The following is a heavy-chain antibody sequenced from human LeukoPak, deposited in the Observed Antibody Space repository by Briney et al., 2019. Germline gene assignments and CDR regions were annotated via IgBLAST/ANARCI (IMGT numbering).Heavy chain of an antibody. V-gene: IGHV3-48*04. J-gene: IGHJ3*02. CDR3: ASLERDQLLVGRAFDI. CDR2: ISSSSSTI. CDR1: GFTFSSYN. Sequence: GGSLRLSCAASGFTFSSYNMNWVRQAPGKGLEWVSYISSSSSTIYYADSVKGRFTISRDNAKNSLYLQMNSLRAEDTAVYYCASLERDQLLVGRAFDIWGQGTMVTVSS. D-gene: IGHD2-2*01.